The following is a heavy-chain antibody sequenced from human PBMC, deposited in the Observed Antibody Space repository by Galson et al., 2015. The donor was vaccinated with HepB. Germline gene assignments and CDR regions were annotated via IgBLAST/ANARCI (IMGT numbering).Heavy chain of an antibody. D-gene: IGHD3-3*01. J-gene: IGHJ4*02. CDR2: MNPNSGNT. CDR3: ARAVQRYYDFWSGYYNFDY. Sequence: SVKVSCKASGYTFTSYDINWVRQATGQGLEWMGWMNPNSGNTGYAQKFQGRVTMTRNTSISTAYMELSSLRSEDTAVYYCARAVQRYYDFWSGYYNFDYWGQGTLVTVSS. V-gene: IGHV1-8*01. CDR1: GYTFTSYD.